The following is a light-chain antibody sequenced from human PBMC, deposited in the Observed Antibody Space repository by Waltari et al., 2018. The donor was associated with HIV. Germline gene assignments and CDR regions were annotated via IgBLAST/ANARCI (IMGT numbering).Light chain of an antibody. CDR3: QQYDNWPPWT. CDR1: QTVGNK. V-gene: IGKV3-15*01. J-gene: IGKJ1*01. Sequence: EIVMTQSPATRSESLGERATLSCRASQTVGNKFSWFQQRPGQAPRLLIYHASTRATAIPPRFSGSGSGTEFNLTISNLQSEDFAVYYCQQYDNWPPWTFGRGTKVAVK. CDR2: HAS.